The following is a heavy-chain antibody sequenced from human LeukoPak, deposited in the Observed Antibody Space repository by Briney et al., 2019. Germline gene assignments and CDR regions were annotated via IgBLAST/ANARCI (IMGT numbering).Heavy chain of an antibody. D-gene: IGHD3-9*01. J-gene: IGHJ6*03. CDR1: GYTFTSYY. CDR2: INPSGGST. Sequence: ASVKVSCKASGYTFTSYYMHWVRQAPGQGLEWMGIINPSGGSTSYAQKFQGRVTITRDTSASTAYMELSSLRSEDMAVYYCARDGVGGLRYFDWLPQPTDYYYYYMDVWGKGTTVTVSS. CDR3: ARDGVGGLRYFDWLPQPTDYYYYYMDV. V-gene: IGHV1-46*01.